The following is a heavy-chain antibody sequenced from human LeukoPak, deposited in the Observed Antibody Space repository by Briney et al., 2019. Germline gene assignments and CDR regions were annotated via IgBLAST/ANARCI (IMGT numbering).Heavy chain of an antibody. CDR1: GFTFSSYS. J-gene: IGHJ4*02. CDR3: ARDLGHCSGGSCYSYYFDY. Sequence: GGSLRLSCAASGFTFSSYSMNWVRQAPGKGLEWVSSISSSSSYIYYADSVKGRFTISRDNAKNSLYLQMNSLRAEDTAVYYCARDLGHCSGGSCYSYYFDYWGQGTLVTVSS. V-gene: IGHV3-21*01. CDR2: ISSSSSYI. D-gene: IGHD2-15*01.